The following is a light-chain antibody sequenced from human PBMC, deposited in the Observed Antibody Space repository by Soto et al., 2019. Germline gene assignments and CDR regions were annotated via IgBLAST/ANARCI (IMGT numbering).Light chain of an antibody. CDR1: TSDVGGYNY. J-gene: IGLJ1*01. CDR2: EVS. Sequence: QSALTQPASVSGSPGQSITISCTGTTSDVGGYNYVSWYQHHPGKAPKLLIYEVSNRPSGVSNRFSGSKSGNTASLTISGLQAEDEAEDYCSSYTSSSTLVFGTGTKLTGL. V-gene: IGLV2-14*01. CDR3: SSYTSSSTLV.